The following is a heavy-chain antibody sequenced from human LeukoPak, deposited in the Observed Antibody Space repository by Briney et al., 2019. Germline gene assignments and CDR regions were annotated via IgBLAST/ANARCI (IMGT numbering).Heavy chain of an antibody. CDR1: GGSISSYY. J-gene: IGHJ4*02. V-gene: IGHV4-59*08. D-gene: IGHD3-10*01. CDR2: IYYSGSI. CDR3: ARSYGSTDY. Sequence: SETLSLTCTVSGGSISSYYWSWIRQPPGKGLEWIGYIYYSGSINYNPSLKSRVTISVDTSKNQFSLKLSSVTAADTAVYYCARSYGSTDYWGQGTLVTVSS.